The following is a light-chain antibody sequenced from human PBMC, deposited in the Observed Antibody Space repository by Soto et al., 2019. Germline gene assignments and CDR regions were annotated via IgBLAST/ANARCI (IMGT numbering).Light chain of an antibody. CDR3: QQYNTYYS. CDR2: GAS. CDR1: QSVSSN. J-gene: IGKJ2*03. V-gene: IGKV3-15*01. Sequence: PGERATLSCRASQSVSSNLAWYXQXXXQXXXLLIYGASTRATGIPARFSGSGSGTELTLTISSLQPDDFATYYCQQYNTYYSFGQGTK.